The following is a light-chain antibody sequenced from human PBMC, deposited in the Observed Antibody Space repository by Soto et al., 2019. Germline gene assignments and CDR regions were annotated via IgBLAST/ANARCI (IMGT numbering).Light chain of an antibody. V-gene: IGKV3-20*01. CDR1: QSFNSIY. CDR3: NYGQV. J-gene: IGKJ2*01. CDR2: GAS. Sequence: ESVLTQSPGTLSLSPGERATLSCRASQSFNSIYLAWYQQKPGQAPRLLIYGASRRATGIPDRFSGSGSGTDFTLTISRLEPEDFAVYHCNYGQVFGQGTKLEIK.